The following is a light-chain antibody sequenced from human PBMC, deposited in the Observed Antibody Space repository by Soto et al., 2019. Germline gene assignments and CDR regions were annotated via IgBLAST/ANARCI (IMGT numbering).Light chain of an antibody. CDR1: SSDVGAYNF. CDR2: DVR. CDR3: SSYTSSSTHV. V-gene: IGLV2-14*03. Sequence: QSALTQPASVSGSRGQSSTISCTGTSSDVGAYNFVAWYQQHPGKRPKLMIFDVRRRPSGVSDRFSGSKSGNTASLTISGLQAEDEGDYYCSSYTSSSTHVFGSGTKVTVL. J-gene: IGLJ1*01.